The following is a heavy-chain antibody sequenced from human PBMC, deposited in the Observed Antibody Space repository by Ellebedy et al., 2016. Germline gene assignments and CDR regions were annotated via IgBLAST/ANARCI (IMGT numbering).Heavy chain of an antibody. V-gene: IGHV3-30*02. D-gene: IGHD6-19*01. J-gene: IGHJ4*02. CDR1: GFTFSSYG. Sequence: GGSLRLSCAAPGFTFSSYGMHWVRQAPGKGLEWVAGILYDGSNKYYAASVKGRFTISRDNSKNTLYLQMSGLKTDDTAVYYCAKSAYTSGWNLSPLDHWGQGSLVTVSS. CDR2: ILYDGSNK. CDR3: AKSAYTSGWNLSPLDH.